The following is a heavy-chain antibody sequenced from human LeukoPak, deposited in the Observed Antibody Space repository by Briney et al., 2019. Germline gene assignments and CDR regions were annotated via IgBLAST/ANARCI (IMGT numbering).Heavy chain of an antibody. CDR1: GFSLSTSGMC. D-gene: IGHD3-3*01. J-gene: IGHJ4*02. CDR3: ARLTYYDFWSGYQTSDY. CDR2: IDWDDDK. Sequence: SGPALVKPTQTLTLTCTFSGFSLSTSGMCVSWIRQPPGKALEWLARIDWDDDKYYSTSLKTRLTISKDTSKNQVVLTMTNMDPVDTATYYCARLTYYDFWSGYQTSDYWGQGTLVTVSS. V-gene: IGHV2-70*11.